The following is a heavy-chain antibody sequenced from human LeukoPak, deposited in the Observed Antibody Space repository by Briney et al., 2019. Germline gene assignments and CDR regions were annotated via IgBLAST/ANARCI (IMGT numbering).Heavy chain of an antibody. V-gene: IGHV4-61*09. Sequence: SETLSLTCTVSSGSINSGNYWSWIRQPAGKGLEWMGHFYTSGHTSYNPSLKSRVTISVDTSKNRFSLKMNSVTAADTAVYYCARGVHGYSYGYVPWELYSYMDVWGKGTTVSISS. CDR1: SGSINSGNY. CDR3: ARGVHGYSYGYVPWELYSYMDV. D-gene: IGHD5-18*01. CDR2: FYTSGHT. J-gene: IGHJ6*03.